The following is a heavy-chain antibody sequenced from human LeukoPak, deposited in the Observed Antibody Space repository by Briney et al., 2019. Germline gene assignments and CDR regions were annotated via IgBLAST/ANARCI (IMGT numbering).Heavy chain of an antibody. CDR3: ARGGPHDILTGYSIPMAGDAFDI. V-gene: IGHV4-39*07. CDR1: GVSINSRNYY. J-gene: IGHJ3*02. CDR2: LYYTGST. Sequence: PSETLSLTCTVSGVSINSRNYYWGWIRQPPGKGPEWIGSLYYTGSTSYNPPLESRVTISLDISNNQFSLRLNSVTAADTAVYYCARGGPHDILTGYSIPMAGDAFDIWGQGTMVTVSS. D-gene: IGHD3-9*01.